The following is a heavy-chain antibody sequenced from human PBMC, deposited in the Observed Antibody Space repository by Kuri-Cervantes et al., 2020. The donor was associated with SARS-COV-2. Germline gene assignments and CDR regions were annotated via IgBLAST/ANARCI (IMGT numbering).Heavy chain of an antibody. CDR3: ARGVGAAVAGTLITIYYYYGMDV. CDR2: INHSGST. CDR1: GGSFSGYY. J-gene: IGHJ6*02. D-gene: IGHD6-19*01. V-gene: IGHV4-34*01. Sequence: SETLSLTCAVYGGSFSGYYWSWIRQLPGKGLEWIGEINHSGSTNYNPSLKSRVTISVDTSKNQFSLKLSSVTAADTAVYYCARGVGAAVAGTLITIYYYYGMDVWGQGTTVTVSS.